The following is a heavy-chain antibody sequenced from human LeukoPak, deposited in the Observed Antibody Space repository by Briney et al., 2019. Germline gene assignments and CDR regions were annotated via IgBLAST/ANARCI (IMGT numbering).Heavy chain of an antibody. J-gene: IGHJ4*02. CDR3: ARGGGQHAIDY. Sequence: PSETLSLTCAVYGGSFSGYYWSWVRQPPGKGLEWIGEINHSGSTNYNPSLKSRVTISVDTSKNQCSLKLSSVTAADTAVYYCARGGGQHAIDYWGQGTLVTVSS. CDR1: GGSFSGYY. V-gene: IGHV4-34*01. CDR2: INHSGST. D-gene: IGHD6-13*01.